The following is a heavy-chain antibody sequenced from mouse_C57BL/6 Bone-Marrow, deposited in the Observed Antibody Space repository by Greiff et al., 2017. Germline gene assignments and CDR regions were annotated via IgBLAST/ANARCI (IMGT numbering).Heavy chain of an antibody. V-gene: IGHV1-54*01. CDR1: GYAFTNYL. D-gene: IGHD1-1*01. CDR3: AREEENYYGSSPLFAY. Sequence: VQLQQSGAELVRPGTSVKVSCKASGYAFTNYLIEWVKQRPGQGLEWIGVINPGSGGTNYNEKFKGKETLTADKSSSTAYMQLSSLTSEDSAVYFCAREEENYYGSSPLFAYWGQGTLVTVSA. J-gene: IGHJ3*01. CDR2: INPGSGGT.